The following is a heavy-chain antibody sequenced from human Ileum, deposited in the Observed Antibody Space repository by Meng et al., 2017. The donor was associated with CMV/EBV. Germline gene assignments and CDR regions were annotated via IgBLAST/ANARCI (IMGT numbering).Heavy chain of an antibody. Sequence: GGSLRLSCAASGFTFSSYEMNWVRQAPGKGLEWVSYISSNGSTIYYADSAKGRFTISRNNAQNSLYLQMHSLRAEDTAVYYCARDTDVGDMVKRFDPWGQGTLVTVSS. D-gene: IGHD2-21*01. J-gene: IGHJ5*02. V-gene: IGHV3-48*03. CDR3: ARDTDVGDMVKRFDP. CDR1: GFTFSSYE. CDR2: ISSNGSTI.